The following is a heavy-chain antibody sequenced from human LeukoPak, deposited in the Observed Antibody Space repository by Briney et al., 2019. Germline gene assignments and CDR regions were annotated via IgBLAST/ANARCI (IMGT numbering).Heavy chain of an antibody. CDR2: LYNTGCT. CDR1: GGSLSSYY. D-gene: IGHD3-10*01. V-gene: IGHV4-59*01. CDR3: ARAPYGAGSKPYYFDY. Sequence: SGTLSLTCTVSGGSLSSYYWSWIRQPPGKGLEWVCCLYNTGCTNYSPSLKSRVTISVDTSKNQFSMKLSSVTAADTAVYYCARAPYGAGSKPYYFDYWGQGTLVTVSS. J-gene: IGHJ4*02.